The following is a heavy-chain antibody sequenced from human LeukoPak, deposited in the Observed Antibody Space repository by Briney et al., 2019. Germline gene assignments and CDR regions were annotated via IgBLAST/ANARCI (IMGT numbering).Heavy chain of an antibody. CDR1: GGSISSYY. Sequence: PSETLSLTCTVSGGSISSYYWSWIRQPPGKGLEWIGYIYYTGGINYNPSLKSRVTMSVDTSRNQFSLKLSSVTAADMAVYYCARAVVDVTVNWFDSWGQGTLVTVSS. CDR3: ARAVVDVTVNWFDS. CDR2: IYYTGGI. V-gene: IGHV4-59*01. D-gene: IGHD2-15*01. J-gene: IGHJ5*01.